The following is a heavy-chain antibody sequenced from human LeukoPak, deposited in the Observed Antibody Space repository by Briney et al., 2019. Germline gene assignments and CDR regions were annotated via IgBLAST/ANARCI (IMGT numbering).Heavy chain of an antibody. Sequence: GGSLRLSCAASGFTFSSYAMSWVRQAPGKGLEWVSAISGSGGSTYYADSVKGRFTISRDNSKNTLYLQMNSLRAEDTAVYYCARAPGSGWYSYPDGGFDYWGQGTLVTVSS. J-gene: IGHJ4*02. CDR2: ISGSGGST. D-gene: IGHD6-19*01. V-gene: IGHV3-23*01. CDR1: GFTFSSYA. CDR3: ARAPGSGWYSYPDGGFDY.